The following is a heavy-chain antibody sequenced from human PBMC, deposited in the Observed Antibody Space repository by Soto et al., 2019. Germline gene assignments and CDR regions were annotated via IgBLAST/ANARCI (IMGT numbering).Heavy chain of an antibody. D-gene: IGHD2-2*01. J-gene: IGHJ6*02. V-gene: IGHV3-11*01. CDR1: GFTVSSNY. CDR3: GFEAAALESDPYYYYGMDV. CDR2: ISSSGSTI. Sequence: GGSLILSCASSGFTVSSNYMSWVRQAPGKGLEWVSYISSSGSTIYYADSVKGRFTISRDNAKNSLYLQMNSLRAEDAAVYYCGFEAAALESDPYYYYGMDVWGQGTTVTVSS.